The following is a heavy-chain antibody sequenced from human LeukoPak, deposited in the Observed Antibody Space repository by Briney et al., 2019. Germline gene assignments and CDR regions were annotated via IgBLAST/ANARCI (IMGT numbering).Heavy chain of an antibody. V-gene: IGHV4-59*01. D-gene: IGHD5-24*01. CDR2: IYNSGST. J-gene: IGHJ4*02. Sequence: PPETLSLTCTVPGGSIGGDYWSWIRQTPGKGLEWIGYIYNSGSTNYNPSLKSRVTISVDTSENQFSLKLSSVTAADTAVYYCATLRDGYEFDYWGQGTLVTVSS. CDR3: ATLRDGYEFDY. CDR1: GGSIGGDY.